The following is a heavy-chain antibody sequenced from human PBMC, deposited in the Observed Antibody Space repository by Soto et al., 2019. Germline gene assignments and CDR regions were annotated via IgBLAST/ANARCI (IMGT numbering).Heavy chain of an antibody. CDR2: IKPDGSAT. Sequence: GGSLRLSCAVSGFTFGSYWMNWVRLIPGNGLEWVAYIKPDGSATYYVDSVKGRFTISRDNAKNSLYLQMNSLRVEDTSVYYCARAGYCGPGCYYYFDYWGQGTMVTVSS. CDR1: GFTFGSYW. J-gene: IGHJ4*02. V-gene: IGHV3-7*01. CDR3: ARAGYCGPGCYYYFDY. D-gene: IGHD2-21*02.